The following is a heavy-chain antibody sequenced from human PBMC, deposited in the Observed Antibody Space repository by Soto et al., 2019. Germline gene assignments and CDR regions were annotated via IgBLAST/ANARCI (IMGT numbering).Heavy chain of an antibody. D-gene: IGHD2-2*01. CDR3: ARDWEYQLLGPPWFDP. V-gene: IGHV3-7*01. CDR2: IKQDGSEK. CDR1: GFTFSSYW. Sequence: GGSLRLSCAASGFTFSSYWMSWVRQAPGKGLEWVANIKQDGSEKYYVDSVKGRFTISRDNAKNSLYLQMNSLRAEDTAVYYCARDWEYQLLGPPWFDPWGQGTLVTVSS. J-gene: IGHJ5*02.